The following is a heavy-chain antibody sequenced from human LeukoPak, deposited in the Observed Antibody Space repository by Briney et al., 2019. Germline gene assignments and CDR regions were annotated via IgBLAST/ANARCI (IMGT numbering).Heavy chain of an antibody. Sequence: GGSLRLSCAASGFTVSSNYMNWVRQAPGKGLEWVSIIYSGGTTYYGDSVKGRFTISRDTSKNTLYLQMNSLRAEDTAVYYCARGRPYDYVWGSYLPFDYWGQGTLVIVSS. CDR3: ARGRPYDYVWGSYLPFDY. CDR1: GFTVSSNY. CDR2: IYSGGTT. J-gene: IGHJ4*02. V-gene: IGHV3-53*01. D-gene: IGHD3-16*02.